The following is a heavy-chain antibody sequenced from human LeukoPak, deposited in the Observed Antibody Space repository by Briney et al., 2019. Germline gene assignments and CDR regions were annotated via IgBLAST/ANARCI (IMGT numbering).Heavy chain of an antibody. CDR1: GGTFSSYA. CDR3: ARGDGYNHQFDY. D-gene: IGHD5-24*01. J-gene: IGHJ4*02. CDR2: IIPIFGAA. V-gene: IGHV1-69*05. Sequence: ASVKVSCKASGGTFSSYAISWVRQAPGQGLEWMGGIIPIFGAANYAQKFQGRATITTDESTSTAYMELSSLRSEDTAVYYCARGDGYNHQFDYWGQGTLVTVSS.